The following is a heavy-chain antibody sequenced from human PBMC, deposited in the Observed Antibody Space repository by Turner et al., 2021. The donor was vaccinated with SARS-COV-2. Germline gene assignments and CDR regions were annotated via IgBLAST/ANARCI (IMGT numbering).Heavy chain of an antibody. D-gene: IGHD2-2*01. J-gene: IGHJ5*02. CDR1: GGFISVDY. CDR3: ARAHYPGSLCRFDP. Sequence: QVQLQESGPGLVKPSETLSLICSVSGGFISVDYWRWIRPPPGKGLEWIGNIHYRGSTNYNPSLKSRVTVSVDTSKNQFSMKLSSVTAADTAVYYCARAHYPGSLCRFDPWGQGTLVTVSS. CDR2: IHYRGST. V-gene: IGHV4-59*01.